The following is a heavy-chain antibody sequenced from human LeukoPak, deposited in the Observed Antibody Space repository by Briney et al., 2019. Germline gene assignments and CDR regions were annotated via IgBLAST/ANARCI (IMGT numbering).Heavy chain of an antibody. CDR1: GFSINTGGYS. Sequence: PSETLSLNCTVSGFSINTGGYSWNWIRQPPGQGLEWIGSIYHRGSTSYTPSLASRVTISLDTSENQFSLKLSSVAAADTAVYYCARDRASGSFDYWGQGALVTVSS. D-gene: IGHD6-25*01. CDR2: IYHRGST. CDR3: ARDRASGSFDY. V-gene: IGHV4-30-2*01. J-gene: IGHJ4*02.